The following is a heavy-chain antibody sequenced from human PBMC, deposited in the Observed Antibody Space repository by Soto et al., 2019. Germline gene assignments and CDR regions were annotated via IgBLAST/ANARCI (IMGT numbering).Heavy chain of an antibody. CDR1: GFTFSRFE. V-gene: IGHV3-48*03. J-gene: IGHJ4*02. Sequence: GGSLRLSCASSGFTFSRFELHWVRQAPGKGLEWISYISSSGSTAYYASSVEGRFTISRDNANNSVYLQMDSLRAEDTALYYCTRAAWFPYLSFYWGQGALVTVS. D-gene: IGHD3-10*01. CDR3: TRAAWFPYLSFY. CDR2: ISSSGSTA.